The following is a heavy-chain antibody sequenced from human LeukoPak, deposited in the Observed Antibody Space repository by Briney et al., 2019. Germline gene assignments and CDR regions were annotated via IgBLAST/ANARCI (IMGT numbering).Heavy chain of an antibody. CDR1: GGSISRYY. D-gene: IGHD2-15*01. CDR3: ARHEGHCTGGNCYSNAFDV. V-gene: IGHV4-59*08. CDR2: IFHSGST. Sequence: PSETLSLTCTVSGGSISRYYWSWIRRPPGKGLEWIGYIFHSGSTKYNPSLKSRVTISLDTSKKQFSLNLTSVTATDTAVYFCARHEGHCTGGNCYSNAFDVWGQGSMVTVS. J-gene: IGHJ3*01.